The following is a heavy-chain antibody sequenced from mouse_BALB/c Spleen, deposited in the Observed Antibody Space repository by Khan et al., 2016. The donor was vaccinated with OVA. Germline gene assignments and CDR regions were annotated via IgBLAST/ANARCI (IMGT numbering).Heavy chain of an antibody. V-gene: IGHV1S136*01. J-gene: IGHJ2*01. D-gene: IGHD2-14*01. CDR2: IYPFNDGT. Sequence: VQLQQSGPELVKPGASVKMSCTASGYTFTSSVIHWVRQKSGQGLDWIGYIYPFNDGTKYNEKFEGKATLTSDKSSSTAYMELSSLTSEDSADYSCAINYRYDVYFDSWGQGTTLTVSS. CDR3: AINYRYDVYFDS. CDR1: GYTFTSSV.